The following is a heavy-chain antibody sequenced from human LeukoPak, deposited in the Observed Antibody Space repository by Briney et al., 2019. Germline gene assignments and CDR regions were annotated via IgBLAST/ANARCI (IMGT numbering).Heavy chain of an antibody. D-gene: IGHD5-18*01. Sequence: PGGSLRLSCAASGCTFSSYSMNWVRQAPGKGLEWVSSISSSSSYIYYADSVKGRFTISRDNAKNSLYLQMNSLRAEDTAVYYCARAVDTAMVYFDYWGQGTLVTVSS. CDR2: ISSSSSYI. J-gene: IGHJ4*02. V-gene: IGHV3-21*01. CDR3: ARAVDTAMVYFDY. CDR1: GCTFSSYS.